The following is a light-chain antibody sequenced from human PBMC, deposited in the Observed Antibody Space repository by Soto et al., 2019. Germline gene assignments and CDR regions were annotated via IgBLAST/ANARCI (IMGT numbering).Light chain of an antibody. Sequence: QSVLTQPASLSGFPGQSITISCTGTGSDIGVYNYVSWYQQHPGKAPKLMIYEVSNRPSGVSNLFSGSKSGNTASLTISGLQAEDEADYYCSTYTTSTTLYVFGTGTKVTVL. CDR1: GSDIGVYNY. J-gene: IGLJ1*01. CDR3: STYTTSTTLYV. CDR2: EVS. V-gene: IGLV2-14*01.